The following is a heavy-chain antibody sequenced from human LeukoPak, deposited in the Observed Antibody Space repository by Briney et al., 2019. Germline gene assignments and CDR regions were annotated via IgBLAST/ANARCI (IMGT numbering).Heavy chain of an antibody. CDR2: ISSVSSTI. V-gene: IGHV3-48*01. Sequence: GGSLRLSCAASGFTFSSYAMSWVRQAPGKGLEWVSYISSVSSTIYYADSVKGRFTISRDNAMNSLYLRMNSLRAEDTAVYYCARIPGYDYVWGSYYYYYYMDVWGKGTTVTVSS. CDR1: GFTFSSYA. D-gene: IGHD3-16*01. J-gene: IGHJ6*03. CDR3: ARIPGYDYVWGSYYYYYYMDV.